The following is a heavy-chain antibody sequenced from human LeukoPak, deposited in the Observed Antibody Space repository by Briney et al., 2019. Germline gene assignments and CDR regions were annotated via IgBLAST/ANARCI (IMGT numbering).Heavy chain of an antibody. CDR2: IGTAGDT. D-gene: IGHD6-13*01. V-gene: IGHV3-13*01. Sequence: GGSLRLSCAASGFTFSSYDMHWVRQATGKGLEWVSAIGTAGDTYYPGSVKGRFTISRENAKNSLYLQMNSLRAGDTAVYYCARSWSSSSWYYFDYWDQGTLVTVSS. CDR1: GFTFSSYD. J-gene: IGHJ4*02. CDR3: ARSWSSSSWYYFDY.